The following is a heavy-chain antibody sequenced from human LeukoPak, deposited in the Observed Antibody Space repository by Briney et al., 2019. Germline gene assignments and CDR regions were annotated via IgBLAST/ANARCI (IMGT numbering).Heavy chain of an antibody. V-gene: IGHV1-18*01. CDR2: ISAYNGNT. CDR1: GYTFTSYG. Sequence: ASVKVSCKASGYTFTSYGISWVRQAPGQGLEWMGWISAYNGNTNYAQKLQGRVTMTTDTSTSTAYMELSRLRSDDTAVYYCARDWPARGYSYDYYFDYWGQGTLVTVSS. D-gene: IGHD5-18*01. CDR3: ARDWPARGYSYDYYFDY. J-gene: IGHJ4*02.